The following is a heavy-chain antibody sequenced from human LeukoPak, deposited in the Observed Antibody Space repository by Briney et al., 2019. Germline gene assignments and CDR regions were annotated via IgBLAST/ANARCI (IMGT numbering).Heavy chain of an antibody. V-gene: IGHV3-23*01. D-gene: IGHD3-10*01. Sequence: GGSLRLSCTASGFTFSSYAMNWVRQAPGKGLERVSGIGAGGTFTYYADSVKGRFTISRDNSRNTLYLQMNSLRAEDTAVYYCARDLGGAWGQGTLVTVSS. CDR3: ARDLGGA. CDR1: GFTFSSYA. CDR2: IGAGGTFT. J-gene: IGHJ4*02.